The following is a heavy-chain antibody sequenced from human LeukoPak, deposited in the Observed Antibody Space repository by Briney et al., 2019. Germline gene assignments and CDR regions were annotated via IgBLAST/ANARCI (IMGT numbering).Heavy chain of an antibody. CDR1: GYTFTSYD. CDR3: AVVDIVATTGQFDY. CDR2: MNPNSGNT. V-gene: IGHV1-8*01. D-gene: IGHD5-12*01. J-gene: IGHJ4*02. Sequence: GASVKVSCKASGYTFTSYDINWVRQATGQGLEWMGWMNPNSGNTGYAQKFQGRVTMTRSTSISTAYMELSSLRSEDTAVYYCAVVDIVATTGQFDYWGQGTLVTVSS.